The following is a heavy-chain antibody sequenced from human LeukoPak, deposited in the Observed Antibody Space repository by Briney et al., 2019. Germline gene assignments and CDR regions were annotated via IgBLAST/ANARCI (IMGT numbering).Heavy chain of an antibody. J-gene: IGHJ4*02. CDR3: AREISSASGY. D-gene: IGHD6-19*01. CDR2: MNSDGSTI. V-gene: IGHV3-74*01. Sequence: GGSLRLSWAASGFTFSSYWMHWVRQAPGKGLVWVSRMNSDGSTISYADSVRGRFTISRDNAKNTLYLQMNSLRAEDTAVYYCAREISSASGYWGQGTLVTVSS. CDR1: GFTFSSYW.